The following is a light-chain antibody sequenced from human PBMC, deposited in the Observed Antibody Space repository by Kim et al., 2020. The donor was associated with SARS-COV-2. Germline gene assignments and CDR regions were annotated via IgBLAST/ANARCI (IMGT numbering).Light chain of an antibody. CDR2: DVT. CDR1: SSDVGGYNY. J-gene: IGLJ3*02. Sequence: GQSVTISCTGTSSDVGGYNYVSWYQQHPGKAPKVIIYDVTKRPSGVPDRFSGSKSGYTASLTISGLQTEDEADYYCSSYAGNYIWVFGGGTRLTVL. CDR3: SSYAGNYIWV. V-gene: IGLV2-11*03.